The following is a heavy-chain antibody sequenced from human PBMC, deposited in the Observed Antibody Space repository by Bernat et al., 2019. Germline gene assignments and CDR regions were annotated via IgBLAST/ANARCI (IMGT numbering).Heavy chain of an antibody. J-gene: IGHJ4*02. CDR3: ARGSSDCSRSSCPYDY. Sequence: QVQLVQSGAEVKKPGSSVKVSCKASGGTFSRHAINWVRQAPGQGLEWMGGIIPLFGTASYAQKFQGRVTITADESTSTAYMDLSSLRSEDTVVYYCARGSSDCSRSSCPYDYWGQGILVTVSS. V-gene: IGHV1-69*01. D-gene: IGHD2-2*01. CDR2: IIPLFGTA. CDR1: GGTFSRHA.